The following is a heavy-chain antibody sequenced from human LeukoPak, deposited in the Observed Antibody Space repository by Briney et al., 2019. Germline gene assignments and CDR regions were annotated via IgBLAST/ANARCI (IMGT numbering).Heavy chain of an antibody. J-gene: IGHJ4*02. Sequence: GGSLRLSCAASGFTFDDFAMQWVRQTPGQGLEWVSLISGDGDTTYYADSVRGRFTISRDNGKNSLYLQMSSLRAEDTAVYYCATLRPRQQLVVDHWGQGTLVTVSS. CDR3: ATLRPRQQLVVDH. CDR1: GFTFDDFA. D-gene: IGHD6-13*01. V-gene: IGHV3-43*02. CDR2: ISGDGDTT.